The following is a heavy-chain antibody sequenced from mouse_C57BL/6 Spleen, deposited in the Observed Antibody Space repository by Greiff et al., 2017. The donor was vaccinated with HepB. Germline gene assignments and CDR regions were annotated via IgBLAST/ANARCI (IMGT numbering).Heavy chain of an antibody. J-gene: IGHJ3*01. CDR3: ARSSYDGYYRAWFAY. CDR1: GYTFTSYW. Sequence: QVQLKQPGAELVMPGASVKLSCKASGYTFTSYWMHWVKQRPGQGLEWIGEIDPSDSYTNYNQKFKGKSTLTVDKSSSTAYMQLSSLTSEDSAVYYCARSSYDGYYRAWFAYWGQGTLVTVSA. V-gene: IGHV1-69*01. D-gene: IGHD2-3*01. CDR2: IDPSDSYT.